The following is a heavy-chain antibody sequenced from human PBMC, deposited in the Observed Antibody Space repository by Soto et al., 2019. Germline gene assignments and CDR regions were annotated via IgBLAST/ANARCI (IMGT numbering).Heavy chain of an antibody. CDR3: SRESGGTGLDV. Sequence: PGGSLRLSCAASGFAFSSYAMHWARQAPGKGLEWVAVIWYDGSNKYYADSVKGRFSISRDNSQNTVYLQMNSLRAEDTAVYYCSRESGGTGLDVWGQGTTVTVSS. CDR1: GFAFSSYA. J-gene: IGHJ6*02. CDR2: IWYDGSNK. V-gene: IGHV3-33*01. D-gene: IGHD1-1*01.